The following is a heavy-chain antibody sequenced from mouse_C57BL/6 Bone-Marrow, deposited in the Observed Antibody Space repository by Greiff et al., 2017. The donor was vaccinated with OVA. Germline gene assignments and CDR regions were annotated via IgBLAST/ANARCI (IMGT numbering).Heavy chain of an antibody. D-gene: IGHD2-4*01. Sequence: EVKLMESGAELVRPGASVKLSCTASGFNIKDDYMHWVKQRPEQGLEWIGWIDPENGDTEYASKFQGKATITADTSSNTAYLQLSSLTSEDTAVYYCTTGDYHWYFEVWGTGTTVTVSS. CDR1: GFNIKDDY. CDR2: IDPENGDT. V-gene: IGHV14-4*01. J-gene: IGHJ1*03. CDR3: TTGDYHWYFEV.